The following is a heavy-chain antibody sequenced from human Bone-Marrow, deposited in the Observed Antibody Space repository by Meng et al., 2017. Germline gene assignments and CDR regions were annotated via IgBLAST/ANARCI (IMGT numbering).Heavy chain of an antibody. Sequence: QVQLHESGPGLVKPSETLSLTCTVSDGSINNFFWSWIRQPAGKGLEWIGRIYTSGVTNYNASLKSRITMSVDTSKNQFSLRLTSVTAADTALYYCAREAQGGRPLDLWGQGTLVTVSS. CDR1: DGSINNFF. J-gene: IGHJ5*02. V-gene: IGHV4-4*07. D-gene: IGHD3-16*01. CDR2: IYTSGVT. CDR3: AREAQGGRPLDL.